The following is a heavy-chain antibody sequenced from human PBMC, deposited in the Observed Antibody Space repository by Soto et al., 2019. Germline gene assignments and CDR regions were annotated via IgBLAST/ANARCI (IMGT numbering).Heavy chain of an antibody. Sequence: GGSLRLSCAASGFTFSSYGMHWVRQAPGKGLEWVAVISYDGSNKYYADSVKGRFTISRDNSKNTLYLQMNSLRAEDTAVYYCAKDLYDFWSGYPSSNGMDVWGQGTTVTAP. J-gene: IGHJ6*02. CDR3: AKDLYDFWSGYPSSNGMDV. CDR1: GFTFSSYG. D-gene: IGHD3-3*01. V-gene: IGHV3-30*18. CDR2: ISYDGSNK.